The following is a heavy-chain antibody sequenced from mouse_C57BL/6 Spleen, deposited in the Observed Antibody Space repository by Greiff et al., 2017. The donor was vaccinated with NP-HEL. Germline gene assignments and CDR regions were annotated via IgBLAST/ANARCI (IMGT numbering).Heavy chain of an antibody. Sequence: EVQLQQSGPELVKPGASVKIPCKASGYTFTDYNMDWVKQSHGKSLEWIGDINPNNGGTIYNQKFKGKATLTVDKSSSTAYMELRSLTSEDTAVYYCARSWDFAYWGQGTLVTVSA. J-gene: IGHJ3*01. CDR3: ARSWDFAY. D-gene: IGHD4-1*01. CDR1: GYTFTDYN. V-gene: IGHV1-18*01. CDR2: INPNNGGT.